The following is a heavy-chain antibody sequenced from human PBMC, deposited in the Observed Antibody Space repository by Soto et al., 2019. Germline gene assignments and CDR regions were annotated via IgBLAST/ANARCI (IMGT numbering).Heavy chain of an antibody. CDR1: GFTFSSYG. CDR2: ISYDGSNK. J-gene: IGHJ5*02. V-gene: IGHV3-30*18. D-gene: IGHD2-15*01. CDR3: AKDRKVAEYNWFDP. Sequence: QVQLVESGGGVVQPGGSLRLSCAASGFTFSSYGMYWVRQAPGKGLEWGAVISYDGSNKYYADSVKGRFTISRDNSKNTLYLQMNSLRAEDTAVYYCAKDRKVAEYNWFDPWGQGTLVTVSS.